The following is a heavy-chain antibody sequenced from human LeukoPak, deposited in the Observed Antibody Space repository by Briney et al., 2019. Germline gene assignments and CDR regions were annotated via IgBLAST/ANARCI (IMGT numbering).Heavy chain of an antibody. CDR2: ISSSSSYI. J-gene: IGHJ4*02. Sequence: GASLKISCAASGFTFSSYSMNWVRQAPGKGLEWVSSISSSSSYIYYADSVKGRFTISRDNAKNSLYLQMNSLRAEDTAVYYCARDLGTVTGYFDYWGQGTLVTVSS. CDR1: GFTFSSYS. D-gene: IGHD4-17*01. CDR3: ARDLGTVTGYFDY. V-gene: IGHV3-21*01.